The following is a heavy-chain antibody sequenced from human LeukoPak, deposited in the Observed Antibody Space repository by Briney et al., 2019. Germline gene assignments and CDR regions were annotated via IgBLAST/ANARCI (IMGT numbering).Heavy chain of an antibody. CDR2: IYYSGNT. V-gene: IGHV4-39*07. D-gene: IGHD3-10*01. J-gene: IGHJ1*01. CDR3: ARGILLWFGELEYFQH. CDR1: GDSISSSNSY. Sequence: SETLSLTCTVSGDSISSSNSYWGWIRQPPGKGLEWIGSIYYSGNTYYNASLKSRVSISVDTSKNQFSLKLSSVTAADTAVYYCARGILLWFGELEYFQHWGQGTLVTVSS.